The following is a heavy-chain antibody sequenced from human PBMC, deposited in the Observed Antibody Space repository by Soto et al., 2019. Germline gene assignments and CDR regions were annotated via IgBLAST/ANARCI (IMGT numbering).Heavy chain of an antibody. J-gene: IGHJ3*02. CDR1: GYTFTSYG. CDR2: ISAYNGNT. CDR3: ARDSNDDSNQYAFDI. D-gene: IGHD4-4*01. V-gene: IGHV1-18*01. Sequence: QVQLVQSGAEVKKPGASVKVSCKASGYTFTSYGISWVRQAPGQGLEWMGWISAYNGNTNYAQKLQGRVTMTTDTSTSTAYRELRSLRSDDTAVYYCARDSNDDSNQYAFDIWGQGTMVTVSS.